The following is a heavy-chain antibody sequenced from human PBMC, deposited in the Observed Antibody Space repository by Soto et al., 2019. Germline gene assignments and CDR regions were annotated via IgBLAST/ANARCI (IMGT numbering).Heavy chain of an antibody. CDR1: GFTFSSNW. D-gene: IGHD1-7*01. V-gene: IGHV3-74*01. CDR3: ARAMELRTFVGFQD. CDR2: INSDGSSL. Sequence: EVQLVESGGGLVQPGGSLRLSCAASGFTFSSNWMHWVRQSPGKGLVWVSRINSDGSSLTYADSVRGRFTISRDNAKNTLFLQMNSLRAEDTAVYYCARAMELRTFVGFQDWGQGTLVTVSS. J-gene: IGHJ1*01.